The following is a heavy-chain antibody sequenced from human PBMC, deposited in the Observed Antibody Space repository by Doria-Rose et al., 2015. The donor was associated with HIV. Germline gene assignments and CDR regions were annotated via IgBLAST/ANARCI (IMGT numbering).Heavy chain of an antibody. V-gene: IGHV3-15*07. CDR3: ASSDGRGVTGFYYYYYMDV. D-gene: IGHD3-10*01. J-gene: IGHJ6*03. Sequence: GLEWVARIKSEREGGTTDYAAPVKGRFSISRDDSKKTLYLQMNSLKTEDTALYYCASSDGRGVTGFYYYYYMDVWGKGTTVIVSS. CDR2: IKSEREGGTT.